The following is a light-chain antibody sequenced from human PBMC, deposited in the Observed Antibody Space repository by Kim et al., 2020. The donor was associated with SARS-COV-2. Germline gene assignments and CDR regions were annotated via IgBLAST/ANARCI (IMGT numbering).Light chain of an antibody. CDR2: YDR. CDR3: QVWDSSSDHRV. Sequence: APGKTARITWGGNNMGSKSVHWYQQKPGQAPVLVIHYDRDRPAGIPERFAGSNAGNTATLTISRVEAGDEDDYYCQVWDSSSDHRVFGGGTQLTVL. CDR1: NMGSKS. V-gene: IGLV3-21*04. J-gene: IGLJ3*02.